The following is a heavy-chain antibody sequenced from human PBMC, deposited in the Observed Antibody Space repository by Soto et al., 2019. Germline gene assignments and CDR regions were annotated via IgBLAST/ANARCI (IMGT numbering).Heavy chain of an antibody. D-gene: IGHD3-9*01. Sequence: SETLSLTCAVSGGSISSGGYSWSWIRQPPGKGLEWIGYIYYSGSTNYNPSLKSRVTISVDTSKNQFSLKLSSVTAADTAVYYCARWGKGYDILYYYCYGMDVWGQGTTVTVSS. CDR1: GGSISSGGYS. V-gene: IGHV4-61*08. J-gene: IGHJ6*02. CDR3: ARWGKGYDILYYYCYGMDV. CDR2: IYYSGST.